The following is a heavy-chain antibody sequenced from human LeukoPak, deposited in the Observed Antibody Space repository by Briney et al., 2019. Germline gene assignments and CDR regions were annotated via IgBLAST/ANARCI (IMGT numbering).Heavy chain of an antibody. CDR1: GFTFNRCW. CDR2: INPDGHDT. CDR3: TSWGDTTAEYFQR. V-gene: IGHV3-7*01. D-gene: IGHD2-21*02. Sequence: PGGSLRLSRVVSGFTFNRCWMNWVRQAPGKGLEWVAHINPDGHDTYYVDSVKGRFTISRDNAQNSMYLQMNSLRVEDTAVYYCTSWGDTTAEYFQRWGQGTLVTVSS. J-gene: IGHJ1*01.